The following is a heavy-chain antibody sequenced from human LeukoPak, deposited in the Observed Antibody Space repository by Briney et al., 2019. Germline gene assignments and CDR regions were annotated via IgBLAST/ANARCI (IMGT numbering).Heavy chain of an antibody. CDR1: GFTFSSYS. CDR2: ISSISSEI. CDR3: ARATVVTPCVDD. V-gene: IGHV3-21*03. D-gene: IGHD4-23*01. Sequence: GGSLRLSCAASGFTFSSYSMNWVRQAPGKGLEWVSSISSISSEIYYADSVKGRFTISRDKAKNSRYLQMNSLRNEETAVYYYARATVVTPCVDDWGQGTPVTVSS. J-gene: IGHJ4*02.